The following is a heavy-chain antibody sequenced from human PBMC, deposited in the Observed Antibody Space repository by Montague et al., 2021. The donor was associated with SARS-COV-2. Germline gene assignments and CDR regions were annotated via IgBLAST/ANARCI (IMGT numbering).Heavy chain of an antibody. V-gene: IGHV3-48*03. CDR3: ARRGYCSSTSCWALDY. D-gene: IGHD2-2*01. Sequence: SLRLSCAASRFTFSSYEMNWVRQAPGKGLEWVSYISSSGSTIYYADSVKGRFTISRDNAKNSLYLQMNSLRAEDTAVYYCARRGYCSSTSCWALDYWGQGTLVTVSS. CDR2: ISSSGSTI. J-gene: IGHJ4*02. CDR1: RFTFSSYE.